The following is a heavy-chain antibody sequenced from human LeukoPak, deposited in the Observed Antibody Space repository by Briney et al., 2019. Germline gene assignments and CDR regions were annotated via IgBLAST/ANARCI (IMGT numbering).Heavy chain of an antibody. D-gene: IGHD3-16*01. CDR2: ISYDGSNK. J-gene: IGHJ5*02. Sequence: GRSLRLSCAASGFTFSSYGMHWVRQAPGKGLEWVAVISYDGSNKYYADSVKGRFTISRDNSKNTLYLQMNSLRAEDTAVYYCAKDGGGWFDPWGQGTLVTVSS. CDR1: GFTFSSYG. CDR3: AKDGGGWFDP. V-gene: IGHV3-30*18.